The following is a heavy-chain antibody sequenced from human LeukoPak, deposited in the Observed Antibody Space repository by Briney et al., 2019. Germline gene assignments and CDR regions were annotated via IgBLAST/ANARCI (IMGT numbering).Heavy chain of an antibody. V-gene: IGHV1-69*13. CDR3: ARDRGIVVVPAAINLDY. J-gene: IGHJ4*02. CDR1: GGTFSSYA. Sequence: AASVKVSCKASGGTFSSYAISWVRQAPGQGLEWMGGIIPIFGTANYAQKFQGRVTITADESTSTAYMELSSLGSEDTAVYYCARDRGIVVVPAAINLDYWGQGTLVTVSS. D-gene: IGHD2-2*02. CDR2: IIPIFGTA.